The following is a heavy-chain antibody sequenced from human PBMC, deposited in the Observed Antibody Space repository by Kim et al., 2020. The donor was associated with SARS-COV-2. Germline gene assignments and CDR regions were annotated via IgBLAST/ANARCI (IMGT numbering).Heavy chain of an antibody. D-gene: IGHD2-21*02. Sequence: TNYIPSLTSRVTISVATSKNQFSLKLSSVTAADTAVYYCARGGRVVTATTWGQGTLVTVSS. V-gene: IGHV4-59*09. CDR3: ARGGRVVTATT. J-gene: IGHJ5*02. CDR2: T.